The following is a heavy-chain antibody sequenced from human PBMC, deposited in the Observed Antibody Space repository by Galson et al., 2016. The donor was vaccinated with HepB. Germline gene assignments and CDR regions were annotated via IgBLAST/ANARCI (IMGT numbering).Heavy chain of an antibody. CDR1: SGSISSSRYY. Sequence: SETLSLTCTVSSGSISSSRYYWGWIRQPPGKGLEWFGSVYYSGTAYYDPSLKSRVSISVDTSKNQFSLRLSSVTAGDTAVYFCASHCGGDCYNNLADAFDIWGRGTMVTVSS. CDR2: VYYSGTA. D-gene: IGHD2-21*01. CDR3: ASHCGGDCYNNLADAFDI. J-gene: IGHJ3*02. V-gene: IGHV4-39*01.